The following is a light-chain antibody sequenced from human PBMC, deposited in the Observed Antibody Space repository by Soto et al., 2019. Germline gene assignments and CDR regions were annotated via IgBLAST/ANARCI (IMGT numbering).Light chain of an antibody. V-gene: IGLV1-44*01. CDR3: AAWDESPNVPV. Sequence: QSVLTQPPSASGTPGQRVTISCSGSNSNIGRNTVNWYQQLPGAAPNLLIYSNNQRPSGVPDRFSGSKSGTSASLAISGLPSEDGADYYCAAWDESPNVPVFGGGTKVTVL. CDR1: NSNIGRNT. J-gene: IGLJ3*02. CDR2: SNN.